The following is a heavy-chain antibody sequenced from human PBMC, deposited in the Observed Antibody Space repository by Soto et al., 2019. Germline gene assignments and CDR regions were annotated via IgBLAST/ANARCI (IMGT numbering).Heavy chain of an antibody. D-gene: IGHD6-13*01. Sequence: GGSLRLSCAASGFTVSSNYMSWVRQVPGKGLEWVSVIYSGGSTYYADSVKGRFTISRGNSKNTLYLQMNSLRAEDTAVYYCARGGSSSWYSLDYWGQGTLVTVSS. CDR3: ARGGSSSWYSLDY. CDR2: IYSGGST. CDR1: GFTVSSNY. J-gene: IGHJ4*02. V-gene: IGHV3-53*01.